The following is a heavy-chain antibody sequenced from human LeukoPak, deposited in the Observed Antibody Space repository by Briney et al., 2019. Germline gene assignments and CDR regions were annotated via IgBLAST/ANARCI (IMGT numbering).Heavy chain of an antibody. V-gene: IGHV1-69*13. CDR1: GGTFISYA. Sequence: SVKVSCKASGGTFISYAISWVRQAPGQGLEWMGGIIPIFGTANYAQKFQGRVTITADESTSTAYMELSSLRSEDTAVYYCAREGARGGWLRPRSLYYFDYWGQGTLVTVSS. CDR2: IIPIFGTA. J-gene: IGHJ4*02. CDR3: AREGARGGWLRPRSLYYFDY. D-gene: IGHD5-12*01.